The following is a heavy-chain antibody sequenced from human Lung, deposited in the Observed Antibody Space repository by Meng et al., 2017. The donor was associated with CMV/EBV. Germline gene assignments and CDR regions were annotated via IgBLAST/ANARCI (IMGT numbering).Heavy chain of an antibody. CDR2: ISYDGSNK. J-gene: IGHJ5*02. V-gene: IGHV3-30-3*01. CDR3: ARDDSSS. D-gene: IGHD3-22*01. Sequence: GQGVESGGGFVQPGRSLRLSCAASGFTFSSYAMHWVRQAPGKGLEWVAVISYDGSNKYYADSVKGRFTISRDNSKNTLYLQMNSLRAEDTAVYYCARDDSSSWGQGTLVTVSS. CDR1: GFTFSSYA.